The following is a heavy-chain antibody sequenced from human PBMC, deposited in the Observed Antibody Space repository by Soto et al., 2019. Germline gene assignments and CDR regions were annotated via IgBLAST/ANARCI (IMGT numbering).Heavy chain of an antibody. CDR2: IYYSGST. D-gene: IGHD3-22*01. Sequence: SETLSLTCTVSGGSISSSSYYWGWIRQPPGKGLEWIGSIYYSGSTYYNPSLKSRVTISVDTSKNQFSLKLSSVTAADTAVYYCARHRRITMIVVVIGEFDPWGQGTLVTVSS. CDR3: ARHRRITMIVVVIGEFDP. J-gene: IGHJ5*02. V-gene: IGHV4-39*01. CDR1: GGSISSSSYY.